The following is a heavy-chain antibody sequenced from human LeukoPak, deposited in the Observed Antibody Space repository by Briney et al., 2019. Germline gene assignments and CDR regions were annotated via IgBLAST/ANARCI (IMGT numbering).Heavy chain of an antibody. Sequence: SETLSLTCTVSGGSISSYYWSWIRQPPGKGLEWIGYIFYSGGTKYNPSLKSRVAISIAMSKNQFSLNLNSVTAADTAVYYCARGGYGDYKLHYHHYGMDVWGQGTTVTVSS. D-gene: IGHD4-17*01. CDR2: IFYSGGT. V-gene: IGHV4-59*01. CDR3: ARGGYGDYKLHYHHYGMDV. CDR1: GGSISSYY. J-gene: IGHJ6*02.